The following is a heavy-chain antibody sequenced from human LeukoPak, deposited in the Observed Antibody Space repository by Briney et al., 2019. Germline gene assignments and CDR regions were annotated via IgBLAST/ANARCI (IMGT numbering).Heavy chain of an antibody. D-gene: IGHD3-9*01. J-gene: IGHJ4*02. V-gene: IGHV4-59*08. CDR2: IYYSGST. CDR3: ATSGDILTGYQKVTLAY. Sequence: SETLSLTCTVSGGSISSYYWSWIRQPPGKGLEWIGYIYYSGSTNYNPSLKSQVTISVDTSKNQFSLKLSSVTAADTAVYYCATSGDILTGYQKVTLAYWGQGTLVSVSS. CDR1: GGSISSYY.